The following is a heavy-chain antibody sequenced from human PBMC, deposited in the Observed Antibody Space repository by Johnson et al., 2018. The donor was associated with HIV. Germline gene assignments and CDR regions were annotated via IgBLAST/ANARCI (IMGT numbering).Heavy chain of an antibody. CDR3: ARACRDGYTCDVFDI. CDR2: LSSGGDT. D-gene: IGHD5-24*01. V-gene: IGHV3-66*01. CDR1: GLSVSSYY. J-gene: IGHJ3*02. Sequence: MQLVESGGGLVQPGGSLRLSCAASGLSVSSYYMSWVRQAPGKGLEWVSVLSSGGDTYYTDSVNGRFTISRDNSKNTLYLQMNSLRAEDTAVYYCARACRDGYTCDVFDIWGQGTMVTVSS.